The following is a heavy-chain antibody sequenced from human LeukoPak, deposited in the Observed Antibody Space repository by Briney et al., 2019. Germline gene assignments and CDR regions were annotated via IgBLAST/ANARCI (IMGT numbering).Heavy chain of an antibody. V-gene: IGHV3-23*01. Sequence: GGSLRLSCAASVFTFSSYSMSWVRQAPWKGLEWVSAISGSGGSTYYADSVKGRFTISRDNSKNTLYLQMNSLRAEDTAVYYCAKDDGCSGGSCDVGLDYWGQGTLVTVSS. D-gene: IGHD2-15*01. CDR3: AKDDGCSGGSCDVGLDY. J-gene: IGHJ4*02. CDR2: ISGSGGST. CDR1: VFTFSSYS.